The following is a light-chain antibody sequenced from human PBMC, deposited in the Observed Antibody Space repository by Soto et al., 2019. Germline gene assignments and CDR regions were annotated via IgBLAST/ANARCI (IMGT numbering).Light chain of an antibody. J-gene: IGKJ2*01. CDR2: GSS. V-gene: IGKV3-20*01. CDR3: EQYGCSPSYT. CDR1: QSVSNNY. Sequence: EVVLTQSPGTLSLSPGERATLSCRASQSVSNNYLACYQQKPGQSPKRLIFGSSDTATGIPARFSGSGSGTDFTPTISSLEPEDVAVYYCEQYGCSPSYTFGQGTKLEIK.